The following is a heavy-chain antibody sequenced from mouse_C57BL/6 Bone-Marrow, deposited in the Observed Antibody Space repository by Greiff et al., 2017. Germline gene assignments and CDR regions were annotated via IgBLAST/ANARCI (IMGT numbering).Heavy chain of an antibody. D-gene: IGHD2-4*01. J-gene: IGHJ4*01. CDR2: ISSGGDYI. CDR1: GFTFSSYA. Sequence: EVQRVESGEGLVKPGGSLKLSCAASGFTFSSYAMSWVRQTPEKRLEWVAYISSGGDYIYYADTVKGRFTISRDNARNTLYLQMSSLKSEDTAMYYCTREEIYDYDVYYYAMDYWGQGTSVTVSS. CDR3: TREEIYDYDVYYYAMDY. V-gene: IGHV5-9-1*02.